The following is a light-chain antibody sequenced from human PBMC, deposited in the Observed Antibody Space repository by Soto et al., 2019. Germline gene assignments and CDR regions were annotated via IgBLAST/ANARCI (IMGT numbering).Light chain of an antibody. J-gene: IGLJ1*01. V-gene: IGLV2-14*01. Sequence: QSALTQPASVSGSPGQSITISCTGTSSDVGAYKYVSWHQQHPGKAPKLMIYDVSNRPSGVPDRFSGSKSGTSASLAINGLQSGDEADYYCGAWDESLNGYVFGTGTKV. CDR3: GAWDESLNGYV. CDR1: SSDVGAYKY. CDR2: DVS.